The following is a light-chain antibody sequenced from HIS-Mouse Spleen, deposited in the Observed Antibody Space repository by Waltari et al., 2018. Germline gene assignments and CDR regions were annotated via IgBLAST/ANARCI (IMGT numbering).Light chain of an antibody. CDR1: SSDVSGYNY. CDR2: EVS. Sequence: QSALTQPASVSASPGQSLTISCPGTSSDVSGYNYFPCYQQHPGKPPKLMIYEVSNRPSGVSNRFSGSKSGNTASLTISGLQAEDEADYYCSSYTSSSTLVVFGGGTKLTVL. V-gene: IGLV2-14*01. CDR3: SSYTSSSTLVV. J-gene: IGLJ2*01.